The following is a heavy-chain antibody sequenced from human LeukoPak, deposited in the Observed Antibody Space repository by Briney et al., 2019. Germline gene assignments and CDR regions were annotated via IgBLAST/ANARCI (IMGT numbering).Heavy chain of an antibody. CDR2: IYYVGST. CDR3: ARAGLTQTLDV. D-gene: IGHD3-10*01. V-gene: IGHV4-31*03. J-gene: IGHJ6*04. CDR1: GGSISSGGYY. Sequence: SQTLSLTCTVSGGSISSGGYYWSWIRQHPGQGLEWIGYIYYVGSTYYTPSLKSRVTLSVDTSKNQFSLKLSSVTAADTALYYCARAGLTQTLDVWGKGTTVTVSS.